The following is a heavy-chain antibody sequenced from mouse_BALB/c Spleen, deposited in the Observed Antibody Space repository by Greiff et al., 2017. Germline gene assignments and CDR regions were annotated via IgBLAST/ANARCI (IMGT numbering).Heavy chain of an antibody. CDR1: GYAFTNYL. D-gene: IGHD2-1*01. CDR2: INPGSGGT. V-gene: IGHV1-54*02. J-gene: IGHJ2*01. CDR3: NAYGNYFDY. Sequence: VQLQQSGAELVRPGTSVKVSCKASGYAFTNYLIEWVKQRPGQGLEWIGVINPGSGGTNYNEKFKGKATMTADTSSNTAYLQLSSLTSEDTAVYYCNAYGNYFDYWGQGTTLTVSS.